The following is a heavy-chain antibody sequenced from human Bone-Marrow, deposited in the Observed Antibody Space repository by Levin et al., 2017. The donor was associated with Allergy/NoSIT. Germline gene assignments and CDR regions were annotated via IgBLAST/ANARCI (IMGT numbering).Heavy chain of an antibody. CDR3: ARDPPTSLGLNGLDS. J-gene: IGHJ4*02. V-gene: IGHV3-7*01. CDR2: IKTDGTDK. CDR1: GFTFSSYW. Sequence: GGSLRLSCAASGFTFSSYWMSWVRQAPGKGLEWLASIKTDGTDKYYVDSVKGRFTISRDNAKDSLYLQLNSLRAEDTAVYFCARDPPTSLGLNGLDSWGQGTLVTVSS. D-gene: IGHD2-8*01.